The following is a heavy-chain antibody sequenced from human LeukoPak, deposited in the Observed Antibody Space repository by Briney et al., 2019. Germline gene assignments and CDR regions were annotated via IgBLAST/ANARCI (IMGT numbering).Heavy chain of an antibody. J-gene: IGHJ6*02. CDR2: IYHSGST. CDR3: ARGKVLVRGPYYYYGMDV. CDR1: GGSISSTSFF. V-gene: IGHV4-39*07. D-gene: IGHD3-10*01. Sequence: SETLSLTCSVSGGSISSTSFFWAWVRQPPGKGLEWIGEIYHSGSTNYNPSLKSRVTISVDKSKNQFSLKLSSVTAADTAVYYCARGKVLVRGPYYYYGMDVWGQGTTVTVSS.